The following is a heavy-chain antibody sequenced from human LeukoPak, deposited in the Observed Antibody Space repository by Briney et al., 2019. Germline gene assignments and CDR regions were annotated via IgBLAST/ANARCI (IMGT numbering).Heavy chain of an antibody. Sequence: AGGSLRLSCAASGFTFSSYEMNWVRQAPGKGLEWVSYISSSGSTIYYADSVKGRFTISRDNAKNSLYLQMNSLRAEDTAVYYCARGRSYSSGFQGAFDIWGQGTMVTVSS. J-gene: IGHJ3*02. V-gene: IGHV3-48*03. CDR1: GFTFSSYE. CDR2: ISSSGSTI. D-gene: IGHD6-19*01. CDR3: ARGRSYSSGFQGAFDI.